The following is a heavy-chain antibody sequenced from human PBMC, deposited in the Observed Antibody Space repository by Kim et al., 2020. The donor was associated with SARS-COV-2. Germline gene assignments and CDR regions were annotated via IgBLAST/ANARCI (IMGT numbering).Heavy chain of an antibody. Sequence: GGSLRLSCTASGFTFSSHAMSWVRQAPGKGLEWVSSISGGGGTTYYADSVKGRFTISRDNFKNTLFVHMNSLRAEDTAVYYCAKDDLDYYYYGMDVWGRGTTVTVSS. CDR2: ISGGGGTT. V-gene: IGHV3-23*01. CDR3: AKDDLDYYYYGMDV. CDR1: GFTFSSHA. J-gene: IGHJ6*02.